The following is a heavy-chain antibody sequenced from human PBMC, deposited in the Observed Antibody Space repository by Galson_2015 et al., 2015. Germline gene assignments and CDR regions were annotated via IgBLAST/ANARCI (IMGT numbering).Heavy chain of an antibody. CDR1: GFTFSSYG. V-gene: IGHV3-30*03. J-gene: IGHJ4*02. CDR3: ARRRRSGTFDY. D-gene: IGHD1-26*01. CDR2: ISYDGSNK. Sequence: SLRLSCAASGFTFSSYGMHWVRQAPGKGLEWVAVISYDGSNKYYADSVKCRFTISRDNAKNSLYLQMNSLRAEDTAVYYCARRRRSGTFDYWGQGTLVTVSS.